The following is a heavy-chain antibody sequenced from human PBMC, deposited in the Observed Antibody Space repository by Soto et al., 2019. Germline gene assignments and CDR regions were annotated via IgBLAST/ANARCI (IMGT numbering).Heavy chain of an antibody. J-gene: IGHJ4*02. CDR3: ARGEGDQYDGHGYLGRH. V-gene: IGHV3-74*01. D-gene: IGHD5-18*01. CDR2: MNTDGSRT. CDR1: GFTFSIYW. Sequence: EVQLVESGGGLVQPGGSLRLSCAASGFTFSIYWMHWVRQVPGKGLVWVSRMNTDGSRTSYADSARGRFTISRDDAKSTMDLQMNNRRAEYTAVYYCARGEGDQYDGHGYLGRHWGQGSLVTVSS.